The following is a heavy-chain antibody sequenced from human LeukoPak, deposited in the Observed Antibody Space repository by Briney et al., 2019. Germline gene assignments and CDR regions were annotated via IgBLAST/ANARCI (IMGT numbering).Heavy chain of an antibody. CDR3: VRGRQSYYGSGIILGADY. J-gene: IGHJ4*02. CDR1: GYTSTTYG. D-gene: IGHD3-10*01. Sequence: GASVKVSCKTSGYTSTTYGISWVRQAPGQGLEWMGWISAYNGNTNYAQKLQGRVTMTTDTSTSTAYMELRSLRSDDTAVYYCVRGRQSYYGSGIILGADYWGQGTLVTVSS. CDR2: ISAYNGNT. V-gene: IGHV1-18*01.